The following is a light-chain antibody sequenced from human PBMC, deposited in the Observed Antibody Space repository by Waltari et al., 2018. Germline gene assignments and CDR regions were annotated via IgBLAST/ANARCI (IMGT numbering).Light chain of an antibody. J-gene: IGLJ3*02. V-gene: IGLV1-47*01. Sequence: QSVLTQPPSASGTPGQRVTISCSGSSSNIGSNYVYWYQPLPGPAPKLLIYRNNPRPSGVPCRFSGPRPGTSSSLAISGLRSEDEADYYCAAWDDSLSVNWVFGGGTKLTVL. CDR1: SSNIGSNY. CDR2: RNN. CDR3: AAWDDSLSVNWV.